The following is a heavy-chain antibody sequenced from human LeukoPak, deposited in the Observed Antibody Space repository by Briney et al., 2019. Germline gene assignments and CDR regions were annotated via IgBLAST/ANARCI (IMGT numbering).Heavy chain of an antibody. CDR1: GGSFSSGSYY. Sequence: SQTLSLTCTVSGGSFSSGSYYWRWIRQPAGTGLEWIGRIYTSGSTNYNPSLKSRVTISVDTSKNQFSLKLSSVTAADTAVYYCARGGYSGYGPNFDYWGQGTLVTVSS. CDR2: IYTSGST. V-gene: IGHV4-61*02. D-gene: IGHD5-12*01. J-gene: IGHJ4*02. CDR3: ARGGYSGYGPNFDY.